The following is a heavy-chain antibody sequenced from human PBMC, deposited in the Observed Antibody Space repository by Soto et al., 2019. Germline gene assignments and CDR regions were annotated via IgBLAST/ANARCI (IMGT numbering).Heavy chain of an antibody. CDR2: ISGSGSHI. J-gene: IGHJ6*02. CDR3: ARDGVFGVVISRAYGMDV. D-gene: IGHD3-3*01. CDR1: GFNFSGYY. V-gene: IGHV3-11*01. Sequence: PGGSLSHCCAASGFNFSGYYMTWIRQAPGKGLEWVSYISGSGSHIYYADSVKGRFTISRDNAKNSLYLQLNSLRVEDTAVYYCARDGVFGVVISRAYGMDVWGQGTTVTVSS.